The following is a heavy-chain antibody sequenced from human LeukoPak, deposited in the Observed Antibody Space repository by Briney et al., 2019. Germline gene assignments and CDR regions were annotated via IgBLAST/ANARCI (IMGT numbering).Heavy chain of an antibody. D-gene: IGHD3-22*01. CDR1: GFTFSSYA. J-gene: IGHJ4*02. CDR2: ISGSGGST. Sequence: GGSLRLSCAASGFTFSSYAMSWVRQAPGKGLEWVSAISGSGGSTYCADSVKGRFTISRDNSKNTLYLQMNSLRAEDTAVYYCAIYRRYYDSSGYWAFDYWGQGALVTVSS. CDR3: AIYRRYYDSSGYWAFDY. V-gene: IGHV3-23*01.